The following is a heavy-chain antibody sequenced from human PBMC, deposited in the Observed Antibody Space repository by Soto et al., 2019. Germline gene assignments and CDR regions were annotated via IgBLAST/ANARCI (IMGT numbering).Heavy chain of an antibody. D-gene: IGHD3-22*01. CDR2: ISSSSSYI. CDR3: ARGSNDSSGYYYLDY. J-gene: IGHJ4*02. CDR1: GFTFSSYS. V-gene: IGHV3-21*01. Sequence: GGSLRLSCAASGFTFSSYSMNWVRQAPGKGLEWVSSISSSSSYIYYADSVKGRFTISRDNAKNSLYLQMNSLRAEDTAVYYCARGSNDSSGYYYLDYWGQGTLVTVSS.